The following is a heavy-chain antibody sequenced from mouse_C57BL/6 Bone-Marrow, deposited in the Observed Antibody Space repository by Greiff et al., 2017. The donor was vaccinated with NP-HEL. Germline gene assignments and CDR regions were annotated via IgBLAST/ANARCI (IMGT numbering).Heavy chain of an antibody. J-gene: IGHJ2*01. CDR1: GFTFSSYG. CDR2: ISSGGSYT. V-gene: IGHV5-6*01. CDR3: ARPPYDYVPLFDY. D-gene: IGHD2-4*01. Sequence: EVMLVESGGDLVKPGGSLKLSCAASGFTFSSYGMSWVRQTPDKRLEWVATISSGGSYTYYPDSVKGRFTISRDNAKNTLYLQMSSLKSEDTAMYYCARPPYDYVPLFDYWGQGTTLTVSS.